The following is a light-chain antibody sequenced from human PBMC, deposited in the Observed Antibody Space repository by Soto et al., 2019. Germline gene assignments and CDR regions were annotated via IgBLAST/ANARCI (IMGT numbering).Light chain of an antibody. V-gene: IGKV3-15*01. CDR1: QRVSSN. CDR2: GAS. Sequence: EIVMTQSPVTLSVSPGERATLSCRASQRVSSNVAWYQQKPGQAPRLLIYGASTRATGIPARFSGSGSETEFTLTISSLQSEDFAVYYCQQYSDWPPWTFGQGTKVDIK. CDR3: QQYSDWPPWT. J-gene: IGKJ1*01.